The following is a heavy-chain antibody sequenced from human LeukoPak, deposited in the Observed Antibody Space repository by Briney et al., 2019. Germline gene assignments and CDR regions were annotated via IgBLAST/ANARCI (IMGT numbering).Heavy chain of an antibody. CDR1: GYTFTSYD. V-gene: IGHV1-8*01. CDR2: MNPNNNNV. J-gene: IGHJ5*02. D-gene: IGHD6-6*01. CDR3: ARGAFLPQYRRDFDP. Sequence: ASVKVSCKASGYTFTSYDINWVRQATRQGLKWMGWMNPNNNNVGYAQKFQGRVTMTRDTSISTAYMELGSLTSEDTAVYYCARGAFLPQYRRDFDPWGQGTLVTVSS.